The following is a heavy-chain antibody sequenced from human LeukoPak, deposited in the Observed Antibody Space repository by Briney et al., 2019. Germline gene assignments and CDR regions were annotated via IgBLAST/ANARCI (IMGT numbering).Heavy chain of an antibody. D-gene: IGHD5-12*01. Sequence: PSQTLSLTRTVSGGSISSGSYYGSWIRQPAGKGLEWIGRIYTSGSTNYNPSLKSRVTISVDTSKNQFSLKLSSVTAADTAVYYCAREIIVATTPTSFDYWGQGTLVTVSS. CDR2: IYTSGST. V-gene: IGHV4-61*02. CDR3: AREIIVATTPTSFDY. J-gene: IGHJ4*02. CDR1: GGSISSGSYY.